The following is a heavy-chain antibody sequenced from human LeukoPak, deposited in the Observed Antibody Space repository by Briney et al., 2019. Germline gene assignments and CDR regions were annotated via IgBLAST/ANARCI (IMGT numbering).Heavy chain of an antibody. Sequence: SVKGRFTISRDNSKTTLYLQMNSLRPEDTALYYCARDTGFSGTKYPDYWDQGTLVTVSS. V-gene: IGHV3-30*01. CDR3: ARDTGFSGTKYPDY. J-gene: IGHJ4*02. D-gene: IGHD1-26*01.